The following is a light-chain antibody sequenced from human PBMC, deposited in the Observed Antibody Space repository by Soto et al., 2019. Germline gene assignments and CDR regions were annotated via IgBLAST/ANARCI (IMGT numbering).Light chain of an antibody. V-gene: IGLV1-47*01. J-gene: IGLJ3*02. Sequence: QSVLTQPPSASGTPGQRVTSSCSGSSSNIGSNYVYWYQQLRGTAPKLLIYRNNQRPSGVPDRFSGSKSGTSASLAISGLRSEDEADYYCAAWDDSLSAWVFGGGTQLTVL. CDR2: RNN. CDR1: SSNIGSNY. CDR3: AAWDDSLSAWV.